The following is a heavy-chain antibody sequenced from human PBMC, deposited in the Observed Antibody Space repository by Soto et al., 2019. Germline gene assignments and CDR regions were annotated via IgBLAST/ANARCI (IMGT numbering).Heavy chain of an antibody. CDR3: ARVRGRTLSTYYFDY. CDR1: GFTFSTYS. Sequence: GGSLRLSCAASGFTFSTYSLIWVRQAPGKGLEWISYISTSTGTIHYADSVRGRFTISRDNAKNSLFLQVDSLRPEDTAVYYCARVRGRTLSTYYFDYWGQGTLVTVSS. J-gene: IGHJ4*02. D-gene: IGHD1-1*01. V-gene: IGHV3-48*04. CDR2: ISTSTGTI.